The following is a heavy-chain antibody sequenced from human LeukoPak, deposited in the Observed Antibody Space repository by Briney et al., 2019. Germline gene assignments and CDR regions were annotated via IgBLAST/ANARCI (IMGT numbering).Heavy chain of an antibody. Sequence: QPGGSLRLSCAASGFTFSSYWMSWVRQAPGKGLEWVANIKQDGSEKYYVDSVKGRFTISRDNAKNSLYLQMNSLRAEDTAVYYCARSFGMITFGGVHINSGQGTLVTVSS. CDR1: GFTFSSYW. J-gene: IGHJ4*02. CDR2: IKQDGSEK. D-gene: IGHD3-16*01. V-gene: IGHV3-7*01. CDR3: ARSFGMITFGGVHIN.